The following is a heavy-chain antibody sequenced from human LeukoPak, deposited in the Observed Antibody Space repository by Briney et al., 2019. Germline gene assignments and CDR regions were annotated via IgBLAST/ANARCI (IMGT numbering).Heavy chain of an antibody. V-gene: IGHV3-33*01. Sequence: GGSLRLSCAASGFTSSDYGMHWARQAPGRGLEWVAVIWYDGSNKYYADSVKGRFTISRDNSKNTLYMQMNSLRGEDTAVYYCAREVLVYTAMVGFDPWGQGTLVTVSS. D-gene: IGHD5-18*01. CDR1: GFTSSDYG. CDR2: IWYDGSNK. J-gene: IGHJ5*02. CDR3: AREVLVYTAMVGFDP.